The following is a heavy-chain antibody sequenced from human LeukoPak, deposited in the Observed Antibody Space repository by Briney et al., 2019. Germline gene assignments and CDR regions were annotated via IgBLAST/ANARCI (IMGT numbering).Heavy chain of an antibody. CDR1: GFTFSSYW. Sequence: GGSLRLSCAASGFTFSSYWMPWVRQAPGKGLVWVSRINSDGSSTSYADSVKGRFTISRDNAKNTLYLQMNSLRAEDTAVYYCAREGGVVAAIYGMDVWGRGTTVTVSS. CDR3: AREGGVVAAIYGMDV. V-gene: IGHV3-74*01. CDR2: INSDGSST. D-gene: IGHD2-15*01. J-gene: IGHJ6*02.